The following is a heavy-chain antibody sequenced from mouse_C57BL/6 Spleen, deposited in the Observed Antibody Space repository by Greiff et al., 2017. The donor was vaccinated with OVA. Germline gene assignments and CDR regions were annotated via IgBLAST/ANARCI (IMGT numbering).Heavy chain of an antibody. CDR2: ISYDGSN. CDR3: ASRYDYDDGLGY. Sequence: EVQLQQSGPGLVKPSQSLSLTCSVTGYSIPSGYYWNWIRQFPGNKLEWMGYISYDGSNNYNPSLKNRISITRDTSKNQFFLKLNSVTTEDTATYYCASRYDYDDGLGYWGQGTTLTVSS. D-gene: IGHD2-4*01. V-gene: IGHV3-6*01. CDR1: GYSIPSGYY. J-gene: IGHJ2*01.